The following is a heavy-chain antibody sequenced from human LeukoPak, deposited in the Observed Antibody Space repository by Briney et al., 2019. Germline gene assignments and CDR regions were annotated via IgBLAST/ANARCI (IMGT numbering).Heavy chain of an antibody. D-gene: IGHD3-10*01. J-gene: IGHJ4*02. CDR2: IYPGDSDT. Sequence: GESLKISCKGSGYSFTSYWIGWVRQMPGKGLGWMGIIYPGDSDTRYSPSFQGQVTISADKSISTAYLQWSSLKASDTAMYYCARREITYYYGSGSLSGHFDYWGQGTLVTVSS. V-gene: IGHV5-51*01. CDR1: GYSFTSYW. CDR3: ARREITYYYGSGSLSGHFDY.